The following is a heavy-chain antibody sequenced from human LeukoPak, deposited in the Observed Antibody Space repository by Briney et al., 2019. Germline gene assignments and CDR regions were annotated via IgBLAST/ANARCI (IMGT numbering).Heavy chain of an antibody. V-gene: IGHV4-39*01. CDR3: ARLGDDILTGYYTGFDY. CDR2: IYYSGST. CDR1: NASLSSSSYY. D-gene: IGHD3-9*01. J-gene: IGHJ4*02. Sequence: SETLSLTCTVSNASLSSSSYYWGWIRQPPGKGLEWIGSIYYSGSTYYNPSLKSRVTMSLDTSKNQFSLKLSSVTAADTAVYYCARLGDDILTGYYTGFDYWGQGTLVTVSS.